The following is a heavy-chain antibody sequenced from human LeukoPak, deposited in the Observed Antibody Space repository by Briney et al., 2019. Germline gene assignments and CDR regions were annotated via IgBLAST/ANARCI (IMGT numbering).Heavy chain of an antibody. Sequence: PSETLSLTCAVYGGSFSGYYRSWIRQPPGKGLEWIGEINHSGSTNYNPSLKSRVTISVDTSKNQFSLKLSSVTAADTAVYYCARTHYYGSGTLGWGQGTLVTVSS. J-gene: IGHJ4*02. D-gene: IGHD3-10*01. CDR3: ARTHYYGSGTLG. V-gene: IGHV4-34*01. CDR2: INHSGST. CDR1: GGSFSGYY.